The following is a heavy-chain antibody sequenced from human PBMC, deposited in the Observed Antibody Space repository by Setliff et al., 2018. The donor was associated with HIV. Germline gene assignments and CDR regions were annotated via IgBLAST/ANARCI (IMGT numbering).Heavy chain of an antibody. CDR3: ARDPHYYDSSGHYSYFYFDF. V-gene: IGHV4-61*02. CDR2: ISHSGNT. J-gene: IGHJ4*02. CDR1: GGSISSGSYY. Sequence: SETLSLTCTVSGGSISSGSYYWSWIRQPAGKGLEWIGRISHSGNTYYNPSLQSRVTISLDMSKNQFSLKLNSVSAADTAVYYCARDPHYYDSSGHYSYFYFDFWGLGMRVTVSS. D-gene: IGHD3-22*01.